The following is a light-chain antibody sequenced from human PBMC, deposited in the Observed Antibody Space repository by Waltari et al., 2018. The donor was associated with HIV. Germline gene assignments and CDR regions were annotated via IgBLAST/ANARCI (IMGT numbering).Light chain of an antibody. Sequence: QSALTQPPSASGSPGHSVTISCTGTSSDVGAYNYVSWYQQHPGKAPKLIIYEVTKRPSGISDRFSGSKSGTTASLTISTVRTDDEADYYCASYTVNSTGVFGTGTKLSVL. V-gene: IGLV2-8*01. CDR3: ASYTVNSTGV. CDR1: SSDVGAYNY. CDR2: EVT. J-gene: IGLJ1*01.